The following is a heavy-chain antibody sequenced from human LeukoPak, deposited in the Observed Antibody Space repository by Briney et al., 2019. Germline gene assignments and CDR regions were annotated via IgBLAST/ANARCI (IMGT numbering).Heavy chain of an antibody. CDR3: ARASRFDDPGDY. CDR1: GYTFTSYY. V-gene: IGHV1-46*01. J-gene: IGHJ4*02. CDR2: INPSGGST. Sequence: GASVKVSCKASGYTFTSYYTHWVRQAPGQGLEWMGIINPSGGSTSYAQKFQGRVTMTRDTSTSTVYMELSSLRSEDTAVYCCARASRFDDPGDYWGQGTLVTVSS.